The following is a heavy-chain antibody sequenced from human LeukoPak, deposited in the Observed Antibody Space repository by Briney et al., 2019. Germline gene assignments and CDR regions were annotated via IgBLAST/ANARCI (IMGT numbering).Heavy chain of an antibody. V-gene: IGHV1-18*01. D-gene: IGHD3-10*01. CDR1: GYTFTSYG. CDR3: ARETLPRITLVRGVFGACYI. Sequence: ASVTVSCKASGYTFTSYGMRWVRQAPGQGLEWMGWINAYNGGTNYAQKIQGRVTITTDESTNTAYQEHSSMRSEDTAVYYCARETLPRITLVRGVFGACYIWGGGTMVSVSS. CDR2: INAYNGGT. J-gene: IGHJ3*02.